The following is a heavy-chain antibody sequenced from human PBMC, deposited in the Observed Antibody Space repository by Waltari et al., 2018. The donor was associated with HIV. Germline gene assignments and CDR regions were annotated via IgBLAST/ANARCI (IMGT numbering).Heavy chain of an antibody. Sequence: QVQLQASGPGLVKPSETLSLTCTVSGGSISSYYWSWIRQPAGKGLEWIGRIYTSGSTNYNPSLKSRVTMSVDTSKNQFSLKLSSVTAADTAVYYCARGTYYYDSSGHDAFDIWGQGTMVTVSS. CDR3: ARGTYYYDSSGHDAFDI. J-gene: IGHJ3*02. CDR2: IYTSGST. CDR1: GGSISSYY. V-gene: IGHV4-4*07. D-gene: IGHD3-22*01.